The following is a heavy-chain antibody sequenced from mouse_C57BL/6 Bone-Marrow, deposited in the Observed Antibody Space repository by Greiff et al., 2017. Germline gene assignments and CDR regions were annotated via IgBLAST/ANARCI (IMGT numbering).Heavy chain of an antibody. Sequence: VQLQQSDAALVKPGASVKISCTVSGYTFTDHTIHWMKQRPEQGLDWIGYIYPRDGSTKYNEKFKGKATLTADKSSSTAYMQLNSLTSEDSAVYFCARCIYGNCEFAYWGQGTLVTVSA. CDR1: GYTFTDHT. V-gene: IGHV1-78*01. CDR3: ARCIYGNCEFAY. D-gene: IGHD2-1*01. CDR2: IYPRDGST. J-gene: IGHJ3*01.